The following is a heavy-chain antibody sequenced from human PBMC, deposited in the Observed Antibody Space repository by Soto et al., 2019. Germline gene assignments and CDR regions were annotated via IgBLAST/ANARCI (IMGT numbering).Heavy chain of an antibody. CDR3: ARQALGYCSSSGCYYYYGMDV. CDR2: IYPGDSDT. CDR1: GYSFSNYW. J-gene: IGHJ6*02. D-gene: IGHD2-2*01. Sequence: GESLKISCKGSGYSFSNYWIGWVRQMPGKGLEWMGIIYPGDSDTRYSPSFKGQVTMSADKSISTAYLQWSSLKASDTAIYYCARQALGYCSSSGCYYYYGMDVWVPETLLVTVSS. V-gene: IGHV5-51*01.